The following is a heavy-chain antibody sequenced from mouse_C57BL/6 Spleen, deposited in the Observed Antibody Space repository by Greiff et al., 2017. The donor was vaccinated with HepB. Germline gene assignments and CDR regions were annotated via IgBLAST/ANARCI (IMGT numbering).Heavy chain of an antibody. CDR2: IDPEDGET. Sequence: EVQLVESGAELVKPGASVKLSCTASGFNIKDYYMHWVKQRTEQGLEWIGRIDPEDGETKYAPKFQGKATITADTSSNTAYLQLSSLTSEDTAVYYCAIPSYYGSSYNYAMDYWGQGTSVTVSS. D-gene: IGHD1-1*01. J-gene: IGHJ4*01. CDR3: AIPSYYGSSYNYAMDY. V-gene: IGHV14-2*01. CDR1: GFNIKDYY.